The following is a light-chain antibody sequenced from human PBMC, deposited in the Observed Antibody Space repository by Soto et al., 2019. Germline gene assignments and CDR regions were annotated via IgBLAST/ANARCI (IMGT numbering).Light chain of an antibody. Sequence: DIVMTQSPPTLPVSPGERASLSCRASQSVGNSVAWYQQKAGQGPTLLIFNSSARASGIPMRFSGSGSGSEFFLTISSLQSEDSALYFCQQYEKWWSFGQGTKVQI. CDR1: QSVGNS. CDR3: QQYEKWWS. V-gene: IGKV3-15*01. CDR2: NSS. J-gene: IGKJ1*01.